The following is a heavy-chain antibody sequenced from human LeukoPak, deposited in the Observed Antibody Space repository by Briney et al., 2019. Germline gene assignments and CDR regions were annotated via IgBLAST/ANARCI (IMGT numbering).Heavy chain of an antibody. CDR1: GGSFSGYY. J-gene: IGHJ6*03. Sequence: NPSETLSLTCAVYGGSFSGYYWSWIRQPPGKGLEWIGEINHSGSTNYNPSLKSRVTISVDTSKNQFSLKLSSVTAADTAVYYCARGLRPRSSWYFDRHYYYYYYMDVWGKGTTVTISS. V-gene: IGHV4-34*01. D-gene: IGHD6-13*01. CDR2: INHSGST. CDR3: ARGLRPRSSWYFDRHYYYYYYMDV.